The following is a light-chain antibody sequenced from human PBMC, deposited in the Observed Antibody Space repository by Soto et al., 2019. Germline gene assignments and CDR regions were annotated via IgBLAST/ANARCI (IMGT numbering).Light chain of an antibody. CDR3: CSYAGSSIPYV. J-gene: IGLJ1*01. CDR1: SSDVGSYNL. V-gene: IGLV2-23*02. Sequence: QSALTQPASVSGSPGQSITISCTGTSSDVGSYNLVSWYQQHPGKAPKLMIYEVSKRPSGVSNRFSGSKSGNTASLTISGRQAEDEADYYCCSYAGSSIPYVFGTGTQLTVL. CDR2: EVS.